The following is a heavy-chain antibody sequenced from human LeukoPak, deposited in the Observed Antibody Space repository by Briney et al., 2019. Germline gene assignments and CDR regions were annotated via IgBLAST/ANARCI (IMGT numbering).Heavy chain of an antibody. CDR1: GGTFSSYA. Sequence: ASVKVSCKASGGTFSSYAISWVRQAPGQGLEWMGGIIPIFGTANYAQKFQGRVTITADESTSTAYMELSSLRSEDTAVYYCARDDYDSRGGAFDIWGQGTMVTVSS. CDR2: IIPIFGTA. J-gene: IGHJ3*02. CDR3: ARDDYDSRGGAFDI. V-gene: IGHV1-69*13. D-gene: IGHD3-22*01.